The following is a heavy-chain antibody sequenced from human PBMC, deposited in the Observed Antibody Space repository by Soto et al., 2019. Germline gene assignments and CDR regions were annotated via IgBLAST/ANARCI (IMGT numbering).Heavy chain of an antibody. CDR2: IYYSGST. CDR3: ANPAPLLMVYDHYAYDAFDI. D-gene: IGHD2-8*01. V-gene: IGHV4-39*01. Sequence: PSETLSLTCTVSGGSISSSSYYWGWIRQPPGKGLEWIGSIYYSGSTYYNPSLKSRVTISVDTSKNQFSLKLSSVTAADTAVYYCANPAPLLMVYDHYAYDAFDIWGQGTMVTVSS. J-gene: IGHJ3*02. CDR1: GGSISSSSYY.